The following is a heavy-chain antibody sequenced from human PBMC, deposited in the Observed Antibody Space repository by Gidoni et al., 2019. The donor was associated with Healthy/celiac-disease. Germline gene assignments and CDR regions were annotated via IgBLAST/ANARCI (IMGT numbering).Heavy chain of an antibody. Sequence: QVQLVESGGGVVQPGRSLRLSCAASGFPFSSYAMHWVRQAPGKGLEWVAVISYDGSNKYYADSVKCRFTISRDNSKNTLYLQMNSLRAEDTAVYYCARGGVVGAHGMDVWGQGTTVTVSS. V-gene: IGHV3-30-3*01. CDR3: ARGGVVGAHGMDV. CDR2: ISYDGSNK. CDR1: GFPFSSYA. J-gene: IGHJ6*02. D-gene: IGHD1-26*01.